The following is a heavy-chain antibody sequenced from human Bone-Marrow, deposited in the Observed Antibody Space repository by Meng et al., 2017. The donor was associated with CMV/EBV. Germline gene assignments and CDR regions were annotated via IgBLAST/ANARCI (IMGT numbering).Heavy chain of an antibody. J-gene: IGHJ4*02. V-gene: IGHV1-46*01. CDR2: INPSGGST. CDR1: GYTFTSYY. Sequence: VSCTASGYTFTSYYMHWVRQAPGQGLEWMGIINPSGGSTSYAQKFQGRVTMTRDTSTSTVYMELSSLRSEDTAVYYCARLAVAGLDYWGQGTLVTVSS. D-gene: IGHD6-19*01. CDR3: ARLAVAGLDY.